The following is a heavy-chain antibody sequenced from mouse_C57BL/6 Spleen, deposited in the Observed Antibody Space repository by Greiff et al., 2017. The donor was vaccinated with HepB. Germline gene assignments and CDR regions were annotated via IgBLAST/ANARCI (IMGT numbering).Heavy chain of an antibody. V-gene: IGHV1-55*01. D-gene: IGHD2-4*01. J-gene: IGHJ4*01. CDR2: IYPGSGST. CDR3: ARTYDYDMDVDY. CDR1: GYTFTSYW. Sequence: VKLQQPGAELVKPGASVKMSCKASGYTFTSYWITWVKQRPGQGLEWIGDIYPGSGSTNYNEKFKSKATLTVDTSSSTAYMQLSSLTSEDSAVYYCARTYDYDMDVDYWGQGTSVTVSS.